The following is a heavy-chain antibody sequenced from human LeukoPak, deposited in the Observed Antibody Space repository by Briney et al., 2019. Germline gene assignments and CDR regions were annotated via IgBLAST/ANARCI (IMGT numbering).Heavy chain of an antibody. Sequence: GGSLRLSCAASGFTFSDYYMHWIRQAPGKGLEWVSFIGGTAGNTYYADSVKGRFTISRDNAKNSLYLQMNSLRAEDTAVYYCAREWSAFDIWGQGTMVTVSS. D-gene: IGHD2-8*01. CDR2: IGGTAGNT. CDR1: GFTFSDYY. J-gene: IGHJ3*02. V-gene: IGHV3-11*04. CDR3: AREWSAFDI.